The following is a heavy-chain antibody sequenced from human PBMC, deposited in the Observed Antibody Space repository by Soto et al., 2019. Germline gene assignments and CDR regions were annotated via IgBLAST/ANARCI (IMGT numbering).Heavy chain of an antibody. Sequence: GGSLRLSCAASGFSFSDYEMNWVRQAPGKGLEWVSYISTTAGTIYYADSVRGRFTISRDNTKNSLYLQMKSLRAEDTAVYYCARFCSSTSCYRQFDYWGQGTLVTVSS. D-gene: IGHD2-2*02. J-gene: IGHJ4*02. CDR2: ISTTAGTI. V-gene: IGHV3-48*03. CDR1: GFSFSDYE. CDR3: ARFCSSTSCYRQFDY.